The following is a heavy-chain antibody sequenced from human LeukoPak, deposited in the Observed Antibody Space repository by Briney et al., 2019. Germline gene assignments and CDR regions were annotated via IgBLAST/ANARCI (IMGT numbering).Heavy chain of an antibody. V-gene: IGHV4-59*01. CDR1: GGSISSYY. CDR2: IYYSGST. CDR3: ARDKGGSFDP. Sequence: SETLSLTCTVSGGSISSYYWSWIRQPPGKGLEWIGYIYYSGSTNYNPSLKSRVTISVDTSKNQSSLKLSSVTAADTAVYYCARDKGGSFDPWGQGTLVTVSS. D-gene: IGHD3-10*01. J-gene: IGHJ5*02.